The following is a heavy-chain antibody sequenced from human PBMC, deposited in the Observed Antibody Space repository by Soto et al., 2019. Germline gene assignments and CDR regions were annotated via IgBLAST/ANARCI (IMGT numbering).Heavy chain of an antibody. CDR1: GSIFTGYG. CDR3: VRDFRSSDF. Sequence: PGGSLRLSCAASGSIFTGYGMHWVRQAPGKGLEWVAVIWFDGSNKYYADSVKGRFTISRDNSKNMLYLQMNSLRAEDTAMYYCVRDFRSSDFWGQGTPVTVSS. CDR2: IWFDGSNK. V-gene: IGHV3-33*01. J-gene: IGHJ4*02. D-gene: IGHD3-3*01.